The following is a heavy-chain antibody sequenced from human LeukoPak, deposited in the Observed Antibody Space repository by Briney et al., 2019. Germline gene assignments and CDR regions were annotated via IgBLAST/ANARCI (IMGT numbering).Heavy chain of an antibody. J-gene: IGHJ4*02. CDR3: ARRGEGYSYGYSYYFDY. Sequence: PSETLSLTCAVSGGSISSSNWWSWVRQPPGKGLEWIGEIYHSGSTNYNPSLKSRVTISVDKSKNQFSLKLSSVTAADTAVYYCARRGEGYSYGYSYYFDYWGQGTLVTVSS. CDR2: IYHSGST. D-gene: IGHD5-18*01. CDR1: GGSISSSNW. V-gene: IGHV4-4*02.